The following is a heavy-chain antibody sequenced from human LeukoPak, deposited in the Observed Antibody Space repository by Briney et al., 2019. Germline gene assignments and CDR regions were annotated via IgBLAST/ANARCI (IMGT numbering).Heavy chain of an antibody. CDR2: IYSGGSA. J-gene: IGHJ5*02. CDR3: ARSGWLVGSFDP. CDR1: GFTFSSNY. Sequence: GGSLRLSCAASGFTFSSNYMSWVRQAPGKGLEWVSVIYSGGSAYYADSVKGRFTISRDNSKNTLYLQMNSLRAEDTAVYYCARSGWLVGSFDPWGQGTLVTVSS. D-gene: IGHD6-19*01. V-gene: IGHV3-53*01.